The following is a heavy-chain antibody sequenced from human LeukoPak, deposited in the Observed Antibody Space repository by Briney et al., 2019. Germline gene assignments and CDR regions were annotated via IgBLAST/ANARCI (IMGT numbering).Heavy chain of an antibody. Sequence: SETLSLTCTVSGGSISSYYWSWIRQPPGKGLEWIGYIYYSGSTNYNPSLKSRVTISVDTSKNQFSLKLSSVTAADTAVYYCAFSYYDFWSGYFSGPYYYYMDVRGKGTTVTVSS. D-gene: IGHD3-3*01. V-gene: IGHV4-59*08. J-gene: IGHJ6*03. CDR2: IYYSGST. CDR1: GGSISSYY. CDR3: AFSYYDFWSGYFSGPYYYYMDV.